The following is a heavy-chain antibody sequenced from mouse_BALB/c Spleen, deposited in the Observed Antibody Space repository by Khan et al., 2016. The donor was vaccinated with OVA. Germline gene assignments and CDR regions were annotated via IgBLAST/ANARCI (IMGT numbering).Heavy chain of an antibody. CDR2: IDPENGDT. CDR1: GFNIKDYY. D-gene: IGHD2-10*02. J-gene: IGHJ3*01. V-gene: IGHV14-1*02. Sequence: EVQLQESGAELVRPGALVKLSCKASGFNIKDYYMNWVKQRPEQGLEWIGWIDPENGDTIYDPKFQGKASITADTSSNTAYLHLSSLTAEDTAVYYCVRLGYGNYGFADWGQGTLVTVSA. CDR3: VRLGYGNYGFAD.